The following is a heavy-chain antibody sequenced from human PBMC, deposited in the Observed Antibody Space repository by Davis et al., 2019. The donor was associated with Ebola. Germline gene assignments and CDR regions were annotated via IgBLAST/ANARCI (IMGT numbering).Heavy chain of an antibody. J-gene: IGHJ5*02. D-gene: IGHD2-2*01. CDR2: ISSSSSTI. V-gene: IGHV3-48*02. CDR1: GYTVGSDF. Sequence: GGSLRLSCSASGYTVGSDFMIWARQGPGKGLEWVSYISSSSSTIYYADSVKGRFTISRDNAKNSLYLQMNSLRDEDTAVYYCARVMGVVVVPAAFDPWGQGTLVTVSS. CDR3: ARVMGVVVVPAAFDP.